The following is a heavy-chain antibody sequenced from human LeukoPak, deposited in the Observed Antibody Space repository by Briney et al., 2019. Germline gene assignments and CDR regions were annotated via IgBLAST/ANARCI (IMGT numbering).Heavy chain of an antibody. J-gene: IGHJ4*02. CDR2: ISYDGSNK. Sequence: PGRSLRLSCAASGFTFSSYAMHWVRQAPGKGLEWVAVISYDGSNKYYADSVKGRFIISRDNARNSVFLQMNSLRAEDTAVYYCARDAYSSSRNDYWGQGTLVTVSS. CDR3: ARDAYSSSRNDY. V-gene: IGHV3-30*04. CDR1: GFTFSSYA. D-gene: IGHD6-13*01.